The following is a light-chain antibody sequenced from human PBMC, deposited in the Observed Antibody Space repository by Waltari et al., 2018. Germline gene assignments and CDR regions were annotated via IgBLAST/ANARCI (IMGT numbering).Light chain of an antibody. J-gene: IGLJ2*01. V-gene: IGLV3-21*02. Sequence: SYLLTQPPSASVAPGPTARITCGGNNTEKRKVHWYQYKPGQAPVLVVFDDADRPSGIPERFSGSNSENTATLTITKVEAGDEADYYCQVWDSSSVYRVVFGGGTKLTVL. CDR3: QVWDSSSVYRVV. CDR1: NTEKRK. CDR2: DDA.